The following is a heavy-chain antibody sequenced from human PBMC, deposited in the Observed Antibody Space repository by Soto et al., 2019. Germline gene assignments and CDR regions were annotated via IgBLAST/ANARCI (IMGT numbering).Heavy chain of an antibody. Sequence: SETLSLTCTVSGGSISSYYWSWIRQPPGKGLEWIGYIYYSGSTNYNPSLKSQVTISVDTSKNQFSLKLSSVTAADTAVYYCARGVPAAIGERWFDPWGQGTLVTVSS. D-gene: IGHD2-2*01. J-gene: IGHJ5*02. CDR2: IYYSGST. CDR3: ARGVPAAIGERWFDP. CDR1: GGSISSYY. V-gene: IGHV4-59*01.